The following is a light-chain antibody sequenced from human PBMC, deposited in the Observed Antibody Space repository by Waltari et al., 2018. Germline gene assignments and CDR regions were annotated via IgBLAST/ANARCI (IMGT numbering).Light chain of an antibody. CDR2: WAS. J-gene: IGKJ1*01. CDR3: QQYYSRRT. CDR1: QSILYYSNNKNY. V-gene: IGKV4-1*01. Sequence: DIVMTQSPDSLAVSLGERATLSCKYSQSILYYSNNKNYLAWYQQKPGQPPKLLIYWASTRESGVPDRFSGSGFGTDFTLTISSLQAEDVAVYYCQQYYSRRTFGQGTKVEIK.